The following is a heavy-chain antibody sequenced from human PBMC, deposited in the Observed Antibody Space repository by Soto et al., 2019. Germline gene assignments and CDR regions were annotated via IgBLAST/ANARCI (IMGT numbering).Heavy chain of an antibody. Sequence: GGSLRLSCAASGFTFSGYAMNWVRQAPGKGLEWVSAISGNGGNTFYVDSVKGRFTISRDNSKSTVYLQMNSLRAEDAAVYYCARGNDFWSGRHFDYWGQGALVTVSS. CDR2: ISGNGGNT. V-gene: IGHV3-23*01. CDR3: ARGNDFWSGRHFDY. J-gene: IGHJ4*02. CDR1: GFTFSGYA. D-gene: IGHD3-3*01.